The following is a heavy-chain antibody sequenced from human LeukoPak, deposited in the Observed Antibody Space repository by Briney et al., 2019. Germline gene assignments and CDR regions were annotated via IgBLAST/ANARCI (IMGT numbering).Heavy chain of an antibody. Sequence: RAGGSLRLSCAASGFTFSSYSMNWVRQAPGKGLEWVSYISSSSSTIYYADSVKGRFTLSRANAKNSMYLQMNGLRAEDRAVYYCGREVRVLATFDYWGQGTLVSVSS. CDR1: GFTFSSYS. J-gene: IGHJ4*02. V-gene: IGHV3-48*04. CDR2: ISSSSSTI. CDR3: GREVRVLATFDY. D-gene: IGHD3-10*01.